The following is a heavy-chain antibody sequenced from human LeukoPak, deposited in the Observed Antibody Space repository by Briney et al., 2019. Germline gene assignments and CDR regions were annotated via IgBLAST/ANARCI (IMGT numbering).Heavy chain of an antibody. V-gene: IGHV1-69*05. CDR2: IIPILRTP. Sequence: ASLKVSCKASGYTFSNYAINWVRQAPGQGLEWMGGIIPILRTPSYAEKFQGRVTITTGESTSTAHMELSGLRSEDTAVYYCTRGSDSYYYYSMDVWGRGTTVIVSS. CDR3: TRGSDSYYYYSMDV. J-gene: IGHJ6*03. CDR1: GYTFSNYA.